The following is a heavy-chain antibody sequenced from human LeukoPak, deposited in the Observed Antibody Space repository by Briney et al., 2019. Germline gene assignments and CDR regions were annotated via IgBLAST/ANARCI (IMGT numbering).Heavy chain of an antibody. CDR2: MNPNSGNT. Sequence: ASVKVSCKASRYTFTSYDINWVRQATGQGLEWMGWMNPNSGNTGYAQKFQGRVTMTRNTSISTAYMELSSLRSEDTAVYYCARGQGAGGRYEVIYYYYGMDVWGQGTTVTVSS. J-gene: IGHJ6*02. CDR1: RYTFTSYD. V-gene: IGHV1-8*01. CDR3: ARGQGAGGRYEVIYYYYGMDV. D-gene: IGHD6-19*01.